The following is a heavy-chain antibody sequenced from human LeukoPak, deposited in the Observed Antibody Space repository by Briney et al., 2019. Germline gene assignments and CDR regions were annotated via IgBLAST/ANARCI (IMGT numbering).Heavy chain of an antibody. CDR1: GGSFSGYY. Sequence: PSETLSLTCAVYGGSFSGYYWSWIRQPPGKGLEWIGEINHSGSTNYNPSLKSRVTISVDTSKNQFSLKLSSVTAADTAVYYCARDRTSWNRFPTDSDYWGQGTLVTVSS. CDR2: INHSGST. CDR3: ARDRTSWNRFPTDSDY. V-gene: IGHV4-34*01. J-gene: IGHJ4*02. D-gene: IGHD1-1*01.